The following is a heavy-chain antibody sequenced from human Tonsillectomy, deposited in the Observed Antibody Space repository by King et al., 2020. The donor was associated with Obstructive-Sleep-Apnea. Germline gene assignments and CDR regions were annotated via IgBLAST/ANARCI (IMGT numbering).Heavy chain of an antibody. CDR3: AREVCSTSCYDYYYGMDV. J-gene: IGHJ6*02. V-gene: IGHV1-18*04. D-gene: IGHD2-2*01. CDR2: ISVYHGNR. Sequence: QLVQSGAEVKKPGASVKVSCKASGYTFTSYSINWVRQAPGQGLELLGWISVYHGNRNYAQKLQGRATMTTDTSTSTAYMELRSLTSDDTAVYYCAREVCSTSCYDYYYGMDVWGQGTTVTVSS. CDR1: GYTFTSYS.